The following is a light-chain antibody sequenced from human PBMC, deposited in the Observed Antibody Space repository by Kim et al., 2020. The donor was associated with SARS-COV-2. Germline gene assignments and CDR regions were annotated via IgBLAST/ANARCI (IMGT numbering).Light chain of an antibody. CDR2: DAS. J-gene: IGKJ2*01. CDR3: QQYDNLPYT. CDR1: QDSSNY. Sequence: SASVGDRVTITCQASQDSSNYLNWYQQRPGKAPKLLIYDASNLETGVPSRFSGSGSGTDFTFTISSLQPEDIATYYCQQYDNLPYTFGQGTKLEI. V-gene: IGKV1-33*01.